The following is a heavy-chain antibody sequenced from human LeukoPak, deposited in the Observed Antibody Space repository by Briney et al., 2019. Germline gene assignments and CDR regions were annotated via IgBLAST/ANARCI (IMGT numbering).Heavy chain of an antibody. CDR3: ARDQPGAYYYDSSGYSLDY. J-gene: IGHJ4*02. V-gene: IGHV3-11*06. CDR1: GFTFSDYY. CDR2: ISSSSSYT. Sequence: PGGSLRLSCAASGFTFSDYYMSWIRQAPGKGLEWVSYISSSSSYTNYADSVKGRFTISRDNAKNSLYLQMNSLRAEDTAVYYCARDQPGAYYYDSSGYSLDYWGQGTLVTVSS. D-gene: IGHD3-22*01.